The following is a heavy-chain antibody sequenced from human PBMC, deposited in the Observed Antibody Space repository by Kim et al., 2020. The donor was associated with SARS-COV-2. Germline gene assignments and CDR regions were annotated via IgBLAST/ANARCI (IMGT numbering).Heavy chain of an antibody. CDR3: ARDRQYYGSGSYYNY. J-gene: IGHJ4*02. V-gene: IGHV1-3*01. Sequence: QKFQGRVTITRDTSASTAYMELSSLRSEDTAVYYCARDRQYYGSGSYYNYWGQGTLVTVSS. D-gene: IGHD3-10*01.